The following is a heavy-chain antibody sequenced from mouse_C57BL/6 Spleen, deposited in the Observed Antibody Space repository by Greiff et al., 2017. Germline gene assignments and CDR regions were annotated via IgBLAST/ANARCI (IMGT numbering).Heavy chain of an antibody. CDR2: IYPSDSET. Sequence: QVQLKQPGAELVRPGSSVQLYCKASGYTFTSYWMAWVKQRPGQGLEWIGNIYPSDSETHYNQKFKDKATLTVDKSSSTAYMKLSSLTAEDSAVYYCARKDGPNSDYWGQGTTLTVSS. J-gene: IGHJ2*01. CDR3: ARKDGPNSDY. D-gene: IGHD2-3*01. CDR1: GYTFTSYW. V-gene: IGHV1-61*01.